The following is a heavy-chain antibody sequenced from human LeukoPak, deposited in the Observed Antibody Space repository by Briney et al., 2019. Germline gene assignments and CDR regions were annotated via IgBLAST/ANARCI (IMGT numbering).Heavy chain of an antibody. D-gene: IGHD1-1*01. Sequence: SVKVSCKASGGTFSSYAISWVRQAPGQGLEWMARIIPLFGTVNYAQKFQDRLTVSADKSTNTAHMELSSLRFEDTAIYYCATPPPGYSFSNHYYYMDAWGRGTTVTVSS. CDR3: ATPPPGYSFSNHYYYMDA. CDR2: IIPLFGTV. V-gene: IGHV1-69*06. CDR1: GGTFSSYA. J-gene: IGHJ6*03.